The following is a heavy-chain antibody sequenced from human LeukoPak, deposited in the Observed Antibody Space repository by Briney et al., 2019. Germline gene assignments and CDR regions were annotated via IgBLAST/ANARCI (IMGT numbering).Heavy chain of an antibody. CDR2: INPNSGGT. CDR1: GYTFTGYY. D-gene: IGHD1-26*01. Sequence: ASVKVSCKAPGYTFTGYYMHWVRQAPGQGLEWMGWINPNSGGTNYAQKFQGRVTMTRDTSISTAYMELSRLRSDDTAVYYCARDRDRVGATRFGYWGQGTLVTVSS. V-gene: IGHV1-2*02. CDR3: ARDRDRVGATRFGY. J-gene: IGHJ4*02.